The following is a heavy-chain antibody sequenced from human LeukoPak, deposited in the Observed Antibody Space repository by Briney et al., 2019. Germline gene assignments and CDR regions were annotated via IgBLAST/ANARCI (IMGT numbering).Heavy chain of an antibody. CDR2: ISGSGDST. Sequence: PGGSLRLSCAASGFTFSSYAMRWVRQAPGKGLEWVSGISGSGDSTYYADSVKGRFTISRDNSKNMLYLQMNSLRAEDTAVYYCARRSGIAVAGAFDYWGQGTLVTVSS. J-gene: IGHJ4*02. D-gene: IGHD6-19*01. CDR1: GFTFSSYA. V-gene: IGHV3-23*01. CDR3: ARRSGIAVAGAFDY.